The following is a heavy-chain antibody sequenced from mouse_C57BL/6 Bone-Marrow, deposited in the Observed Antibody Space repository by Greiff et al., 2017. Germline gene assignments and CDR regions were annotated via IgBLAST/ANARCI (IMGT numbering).Heavy chain of an antibody. D-gene: IGHD4-1*01. CDR1: GYTFTSYW. CDR2: IHPNSGST. CDR3: ARRRTGSWFAY. J-gene: IGHJ3*01. V-gene: IGHV1-64*01. Sequence: QVQLQQPGAELVKPGASVKLSCKASGYTFTSYWMHWVKQRPGQGLEWIGMIHPNSGSTNYNEKFKSKATLTVDKSSSTAYMQLSSLTSEDSAVYYCARRRTGSWFAYWGQGTLVTVSA.